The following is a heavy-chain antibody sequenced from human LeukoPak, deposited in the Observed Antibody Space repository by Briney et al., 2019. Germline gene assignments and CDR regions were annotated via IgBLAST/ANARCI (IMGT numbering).Heavy chain of an antibody. D-gene: IGHD3-22*01. CDR2: IIPIFCTA. V-gene: IGHV1-69*13. J-gene: IGHJ4*02. CDR1: GGTFSSYA. CDR3: ARGNFTTHYDSSGYYPLYYFDY. Sequence: ASVNVSCKASGGTFSSYAISWVRQAPGQGVEWMGGIIPIFCTANYAQKFQGRVTITADESTSTAYMELSSLRSEDTAVYYCARGNFTTHYDSSGYYPLYYFDYWGQGTLVTVSS.